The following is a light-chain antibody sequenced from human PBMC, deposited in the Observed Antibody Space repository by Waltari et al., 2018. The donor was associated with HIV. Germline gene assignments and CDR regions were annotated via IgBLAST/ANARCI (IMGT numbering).Light chain of an antibody. CDR2: EVT. CDR1: SSDVGRYDY. Sequence: QSALTQPRSVSGSPGQSVTISCPGSSSDVGRYDYVSWYQQRPGNAHKVVSYEVTKRHSGVPDRFSGSKPGNAAFLSISGIQAENEADYYCCSYAAAYIYVFGVGTKVTVL. J-gene: IGLJ1*01. V-gene: IGLV2-11*01. CDR3: CSYAAAYIYV.